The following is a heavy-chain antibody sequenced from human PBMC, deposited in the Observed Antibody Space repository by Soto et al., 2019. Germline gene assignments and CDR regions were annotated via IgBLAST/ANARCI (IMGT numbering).Heavy chain of an antibody. CDR1: GFTFSSYA. J-gene: IGHJ4*02. CDR3: AKASGEGSPGSRVFDS. CDR2: ITNSGGDT. V-gene: IGHV3-23*01. Sequence: PGGSLRLSCAASGFTFSSYAMTWVRQAPGEELEWVSVITNSGGDTLHADPVKGRFTISRDNSKNTLYLQMNSLRAEDTAIYYCAKASGEGSPGSRVFDSWGQGTRVTVSS. D-gene: IGHD3-10*01.